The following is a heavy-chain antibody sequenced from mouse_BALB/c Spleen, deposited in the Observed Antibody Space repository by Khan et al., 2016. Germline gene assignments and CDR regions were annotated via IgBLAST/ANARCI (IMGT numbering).Heavy chain of an antibody. CDR3: ANRVDYGGFAY. D-gene: IGHD1-1*02. CDR1: GYTFTNYG. J-gene: IGHJ3*01. V-gene: IGHV9-3-1*01. CDR2: INTYTGES. Sequence: QIQLVQSGPELKKPGETVKISCKASGYTFTNYGMNWVKQAPGKGLKWMGWINTYTGESTYADDFKGRFAISLQTSASTAYLQINNLKNEDTAAYFCANRVDYGGFAYWGQGTLVTVSA.